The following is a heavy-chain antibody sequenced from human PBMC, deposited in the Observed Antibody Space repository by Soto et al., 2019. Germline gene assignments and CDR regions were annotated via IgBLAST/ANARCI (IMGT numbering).Heavy chain of an antibody. CDR1: GGTFSSYA. Sequence: SVKVSCKASGGTFSSYAISWVRQAPGQGLEWMGGIIPIFGTANYAQEFQGRVTITADESTSTAYMELSSLRSEDTAVYYCARDRRSKWSGYYVYYFDYWGQGTLVTVSS. CDR3: ARDRRSKWSGYYVYYFDY. CDR2: IIPIFGTA. J-gene: IGHJ4*02. D-gene: IGHD3-3*01. V-gene: IGHV1-69*13.